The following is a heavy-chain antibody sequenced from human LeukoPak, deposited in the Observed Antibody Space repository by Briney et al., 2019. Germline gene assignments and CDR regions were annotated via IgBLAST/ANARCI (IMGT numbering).Heavy chain of an antibody. V-gene: IGHV4-30-2*06. CDR1: GDSLSSGGYY. Sequence: SETLSLTCTVSGDSLSSGGYYWNWVRQSPGKGLEWIGCIHHSGSIHYTPSLKSRVTISVDRSNNQFSLKLSSVTAADTAVYYCARGTDAWKVGYWGQGTLVTVSS. CDR2: IHHSGSI. J-gene: IGHJ4*02. D-gene: IGHD1-1*01. CDR3: ARGTDAWKVGY.